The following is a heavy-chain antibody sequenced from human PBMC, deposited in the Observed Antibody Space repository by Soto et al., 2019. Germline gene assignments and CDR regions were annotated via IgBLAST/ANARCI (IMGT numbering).Heavy chain of an antibody. V-gene: IGHV1-2*04. Sequence: ASVKVSCKASGYSFIGYYIHWVRQAPGQGLEWVGWINPHTGGTSYAQKFQGWVTMTRDTSTKTAYMELSKLTSDDTEVYYCARAEEMVEIDYWGQGTVATVSS. J-gene: IGHJ4*02. CDR1: GYSFIGYY. D-gene: IGHD2-8*01. CDR3: ARAEEMVEIDY. CDR2: INPHTGGT.